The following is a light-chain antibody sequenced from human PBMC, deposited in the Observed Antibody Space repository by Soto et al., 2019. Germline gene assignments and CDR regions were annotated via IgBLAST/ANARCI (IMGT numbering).Light chain of an antibody. CDR2: CAS. CDR1: HYISNY. J-gene: IGKJ2*01. V-gene: IGKV1-39*01. Sequence: DIQMTQSPSSLSASVGDGVTITSRASHYISNYLNWYQQKPGKVPEVLIYCASSLQGGVPSRFTGSRYGTDFTLTISSLQPEDSASYYCQQVYSFPHTFGQGTKVEV. CDR3: QQVYSFPHT.